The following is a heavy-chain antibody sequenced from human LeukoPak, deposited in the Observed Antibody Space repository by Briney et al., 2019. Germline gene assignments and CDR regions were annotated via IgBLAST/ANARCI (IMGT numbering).Heavy chain of an antibody. J-gene: IGHJ4*02. Sequence: GGSLRLSCAASGFSFSNYWMTWVRQAPGKGLERVADINGDGSHSYCVDSVKGRFTLSRDNTKNSLFLQMNSLRAEDTAVYYCVKNSGWYCLDYWGQGTLVTVSS. CDR1: GFSFSNYW. D-gene: IGHD6-13*01. V-gene: IGHV3-7*03. CDR2: INGDGSHS. CDR3: VKNSGWYCLDY.